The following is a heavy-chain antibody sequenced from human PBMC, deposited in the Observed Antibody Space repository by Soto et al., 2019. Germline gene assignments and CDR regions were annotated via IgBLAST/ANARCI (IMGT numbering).Heavy chain of an antibody. V-gene: IGHV4-38-2*01. Sequence: SETLSLTCAVSGFSISSGYYWGWIRQPPGKGLEWIGSIYRSGSTYFNPSLKSPVTISVDTSKNQFSLNLSSVTAADTAVYYCARVRGNWDYNYFDYWGQGTLVTVSS. CDR2: IYRSGST. CDR1: GFSISSGYY. D-gene: IGHD1-7*01. J-gene: IGHJ4*02. CDR3: ARVRGNWDYNYFDY.